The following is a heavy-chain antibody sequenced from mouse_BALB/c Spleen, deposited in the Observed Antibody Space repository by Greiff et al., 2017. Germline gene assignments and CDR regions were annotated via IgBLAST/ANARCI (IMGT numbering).Heavy chain of an antibody. CDR2: ISSGGSYT. CDR1: GFTFSSYG. Sequence: EVQGVESGGDLVKPGGSLKLSCAASGFTFSSYGMSWVRQTPDKRLEWVATISSGGSYTYYPDSVKGRFTISRDNAKNTLYLQMSSLKSEDTAMYYCARHVTAYAMDYWGQGTSVTVSS. V-gene: IGHV5-6*01. D-gene: IGHD2-1*01. CDR3: ARHVTAYAMDY. J-gene: IGHJ4*01.